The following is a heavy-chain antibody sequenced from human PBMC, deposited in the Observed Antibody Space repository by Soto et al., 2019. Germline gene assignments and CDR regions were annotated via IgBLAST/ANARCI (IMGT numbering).Heavy chain of an antibody. J-gene: IGHJ4*02. V-gene: IGHV1-2*04. CDR1: GYTFTGYY. D-gene: IGHD5-12*01. CDR2: INPNSGGT. CDR3: ARSADGGYSGYDWPPFDY. Sequence: QGQLVQSGAAVKKPGASVKVSCKASGYTFTGYYMHWVRQAPGQGLEWMGWINPNSGGTNNAQKFTGWVPLTRDTSIRTACMELSRLRSDDTAVYYWARSADGGYSGYDWPPFDYWGQGTLVIVSS.